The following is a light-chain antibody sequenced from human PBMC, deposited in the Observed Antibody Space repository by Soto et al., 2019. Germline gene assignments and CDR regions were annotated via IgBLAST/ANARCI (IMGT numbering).Light chain of an antibody. CDR1: SSDVGSYNL. Sequence: QSALTQPASVSGSPGQSITISCTGTSSDVGSYNLVSWYRQHPGKAPKLMIYEVTKRPSGASNRLSGSKSGNTASLTISSLQAEDEADYYCCSDTKSDNVVFGGGTKVTVL. J-gene: IGLJ2*01. V-gene: IGLV2-23*02. CDR3: CSDTKSDNVV. CDR2: EVT.